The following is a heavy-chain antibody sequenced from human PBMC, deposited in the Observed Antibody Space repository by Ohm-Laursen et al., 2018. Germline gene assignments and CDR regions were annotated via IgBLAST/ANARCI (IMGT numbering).Heavy chain of an antibody. Sequence: LSLTCAAPGFTFTSYWMSWVRQAPGKGLEWVANIKPDASEEHYVDSVKGRFTISRDNANNSVYLQMNSLRAEDTAVYYCARDPPEDSSWYADYWGQGTLVTVSP. J-gene: IGHJ4*02. CDR1: GFTFTSYW. CDR2: IKPDASEE. CDR3: ARDPPEDSSWYADY. D-gene: IGHD6-13*01. V-gene: IGHV3-7*01.